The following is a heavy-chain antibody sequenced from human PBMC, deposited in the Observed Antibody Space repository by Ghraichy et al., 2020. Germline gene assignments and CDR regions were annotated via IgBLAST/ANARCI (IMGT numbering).Heavy chain of an antibody. CDR1: GGSFSGYY. J-gene: IGHJ4*02. CDR3: ASYDFWSGYRYYFDY. CDR2: INHSGST. V-gene: IGHV4-34*01. D-gene: IGHD3-3*01. Sequence: SETLSLTCAVYGGSFSGYYWSWIRQPPGKGLEWIGEINHSGSTNYNPSLKSRVTISVDTSKNQFSLKLSSVTAADTAVYYCASYDFWSGYRYYFDYWGQGTLLIVSS.